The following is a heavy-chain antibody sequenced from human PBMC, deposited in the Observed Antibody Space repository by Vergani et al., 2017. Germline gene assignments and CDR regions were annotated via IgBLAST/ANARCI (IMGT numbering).Heavy chain of an antibody. J-gene: IGHJ4*02. V-gene: IGHV4-30-4*01. Sequence: QVQLQESGPGLVKPSQTLSLTCTVSGGSISSGDYYWSWIRQPPGKGLEWIGYIYYSGSTYYNPSLKSRVTISVDTSKNQFSLKLSSVTAADTAVYYCARVIVATTPGPYYFDYWGQGTLVTVSS. CDR3: ARVIVATTPGPYYFDY. D-gene: IGHD5-12*01. CDR1: GGSISSGDYY. CDR2: IYYSGST.